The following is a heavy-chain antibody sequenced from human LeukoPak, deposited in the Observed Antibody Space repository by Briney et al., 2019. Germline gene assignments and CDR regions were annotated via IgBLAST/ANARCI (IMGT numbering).Heavy chain of an antibody. J-gene: IGHJ4*02. D-gene: IGHD3-22*01. V-gene: IGHV5-51*01. Sequence: LGESLQISCKGSGYSFSDFWIVWVRQLPGQGLEWMGIIYPGDSDTRYSPSFQGQVTISADKSISTAYLQWSSLKASDTAMYYCARHPYDSEEGPRVDYWGQGTLVTVSS. CDR3: ARHPYDSEEGPRVDY. CDR1: GYSFSDFW. CDR2: IYPGDSDT.